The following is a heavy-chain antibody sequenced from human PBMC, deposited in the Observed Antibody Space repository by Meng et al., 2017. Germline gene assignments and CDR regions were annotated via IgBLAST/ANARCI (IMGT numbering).Heavy chain of an antibody. CDR2: IYTSGST. CDR3: ANGYSGYDIVAFDI. D-gene: IGHD5-12*01. J-gene: IGHJ3*02. CDR1: GGSISSYY. V-gene: IGHV4-4*07. Sequence: SETLSLTCTVSGGSISSYYWSWIRQPAGKGLEWIGRIYTSGSTNYNPPLKSRVTMSVDTSKNQFSLKLSSVTAAGTAVYYCANGYSGYDIVAFDIWGQGTMVTVSS.